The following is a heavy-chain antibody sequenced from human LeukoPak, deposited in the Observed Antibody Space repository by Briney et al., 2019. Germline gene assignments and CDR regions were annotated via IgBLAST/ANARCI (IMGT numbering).Heavy chain of an antibody. Sequence: KTSETLSLTCTVSGDSISDYYWSWIRQPPGKGLEWIGYISYSGSTNFNPSLKSRVTISVDTSKNQFSLKLSSVTAADTAVYYCAREGTAGTNLNWFDPWGQGTLVTVSS. J-gene: IGHJ5*02. CDR1: GDSISDYY. CDR2: ISYSGST. D-gene: IGHD1-1*01. V-gene: IGHV4-59*01. CDR3: AREGTAGTNLNWFDP.